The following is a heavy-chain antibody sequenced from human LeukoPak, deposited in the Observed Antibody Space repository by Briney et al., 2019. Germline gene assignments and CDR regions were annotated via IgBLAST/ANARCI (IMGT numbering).Heavy chain of an antibody. D-gene: IGHD2-15*01. CDR2: ISYDGSNK. CDR3: ARDIVVVVAAMDY. J-gene: IGHJ4*02. V-gene: IGHV3-30*04. CDR1: GFTFSSYA. Sequence: GRSLRFSCAASGFTFSSYAMHWVRQAPGKGLEWVAVISYDGSNKYYADSVKGRFTISRDNSKNTLYLQMNSLRAEDTAVYYCARDIVVVVAAMDYWGQGTLVTVSS.